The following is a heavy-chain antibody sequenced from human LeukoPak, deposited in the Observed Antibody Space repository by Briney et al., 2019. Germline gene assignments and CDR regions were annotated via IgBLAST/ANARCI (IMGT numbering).Heavy chain of an antibody. CDR2: ISGSGGST. D-gene: IGHD3-3*01. V-gene: IGHV3-23*01. Sequence: PGGSLRLSCAASGFTFSSYAMSWVRQAPGKGLEWVSAISGSGGSTYYADSVKGRFTISRDNSKNTLYLQMNSLRAEDTAVYYCAKDTGFWSGYRYYFDYWGQGTLVTVSS. CDR3: AKDTGFWSGYRYYFDY. CDR1: GFTFSSYA. J-gene: IGHJ4*02.